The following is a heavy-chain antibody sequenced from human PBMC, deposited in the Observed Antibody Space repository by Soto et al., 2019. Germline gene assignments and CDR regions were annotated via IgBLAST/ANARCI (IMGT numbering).Heavy chain of an antibody. Sequence: QVQLVESGGGVVQPGRSLRLSCAASGFTFSSYGMHWVRQAPGKGLEWVAVISYDGSNKYYADSVKGRFTISRDNSKNTRYLQMHSLRAEDTAVYYCAKDGASGSWYLVYYYYGMDVWGQGTTVTVSS. CDR3: AKDGASGSWYLVYYYYGMDV. V-gene: IGHV3-30*18. CDR2: ISYDGSNK. J-gene: IGHJ6*02. CDR1: GFTFSSYG. D-gene: IGHD6-13*01.